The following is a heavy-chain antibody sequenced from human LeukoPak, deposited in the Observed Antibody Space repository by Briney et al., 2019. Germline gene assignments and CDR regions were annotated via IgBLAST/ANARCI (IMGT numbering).Heavy chain of an antibody. CDR3: ARGLFYDFWSGYPSNWFDP. CDR1: GGSFSGYY. Sequence: SETLSLTCAVYGGSFSGYYWSWIRQPPGKGLEWIGEINHSGSTNYNPSLKSRVTISVDTPKNQFSLKLSSVTAADTAVYYCARGLFYDFWSGYPSNWFDPWGQGTLVTVSS. D-gene: IGHD3-3*01. V-gene: IGHV4-34*01. CDR2: INHSGST. J-gene: IGHJ5*02.